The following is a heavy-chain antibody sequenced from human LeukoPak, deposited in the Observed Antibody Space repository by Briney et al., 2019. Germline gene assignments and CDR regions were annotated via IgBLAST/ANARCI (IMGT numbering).Heavy chain of an antibody. V-gene: IGHV3-21*01. D-gene: IGHD6-13*01. CDR2: IGSSSSYI. CDR1: GFTFSSYS. Sequence: GGSLRLSCAASGFTFSSYSMNWVRQAPGKGLEWVSSIGSSSSYIYYADSVKGRFTISRDNAKNSLYLQMNSLRAEDTAVYYCARDTAAAGTPDYWGQGTLVTVSS. J-gene: IGHJ4*02. CDR3: ARDTAAAGTPDY.